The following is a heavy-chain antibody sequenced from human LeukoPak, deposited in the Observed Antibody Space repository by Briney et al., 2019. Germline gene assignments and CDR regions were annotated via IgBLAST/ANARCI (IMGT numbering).Heavy chain of an antibody. Sequence: SETLSLTCAVYGGSFSGYYWSWIRQPPGKGLEWIGEINHSGSTNYNPSLKSRVTISVDTSKNQFSLKLSSVTAADTAVYYCARGPAAIDYWGQGTLVTVSS. CDR3: ARGPAAIDY. D-gene: IGHD2-2*01. CDR1: GGSFSGYY. CDR2: INHSGST. V-gene: IGHV4-34*01. J-gene: IGHJ4*02.